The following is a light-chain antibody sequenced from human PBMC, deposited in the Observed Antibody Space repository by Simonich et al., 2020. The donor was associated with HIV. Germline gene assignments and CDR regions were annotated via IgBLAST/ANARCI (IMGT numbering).Light chain of an antibody. CDR3: QQYGSSSIT. J-gene: IGKJ5*01. CDR1: QSVSTN. V-gene: IGKV3-15*01. CDR2: GAS. Sequence: EIVMTQSPATLSVSPGERATLSSRARQSVSTNLAWYQQKPGQAPSLLIYGASTRATGIPARFSGSGSGTEFTLTISSVQSEDFVVYYCQQYGSSSITFGQGTRLEIK.